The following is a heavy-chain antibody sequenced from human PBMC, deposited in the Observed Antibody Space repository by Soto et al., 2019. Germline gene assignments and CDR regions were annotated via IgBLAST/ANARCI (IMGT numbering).Heavy chain of an antibody. V-gene: IGHV1-69*13. Sequence: GASVKVSCKASGYTFTGYYMHWVRQAPGQGLEWMGGIIPRSATSNYAQEFQGRVTITADESTNTAYMELSSLRSEDTAVYYCAREGLVLVPTTVNSDYYYYAMDVWGQGTTVTVSS. D-gene: IGHD2-2*01. CDR3: AREGLVLVPTTVNSDYYYYAMDV. CDR1: GYTFTGYY. J-gene: IGHJ6*02. CDR2: IIPRSATS.